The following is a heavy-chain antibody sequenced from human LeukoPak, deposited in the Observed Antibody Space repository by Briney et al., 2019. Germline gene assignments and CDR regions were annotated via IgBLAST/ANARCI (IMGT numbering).Heavy chain of an antibody. CDR1: GDSISGYY. Sequence: PSETLSLTCTVSGDSISGYYWSWIRQPPGRGLEWIGYVYHTGHTHYSPSLKSRVTVSLDTSRDQVSLMLSSVTAADTAVYYYARHIFGHLFDYWGQGTLVLVSS. CDR3: ARHIFGHLFDY. V-gene: IGHV4-59*01. CDR2: VYHTGHT. D-gene: IGHD3-3*02. J-gene: IGHJ4*02.